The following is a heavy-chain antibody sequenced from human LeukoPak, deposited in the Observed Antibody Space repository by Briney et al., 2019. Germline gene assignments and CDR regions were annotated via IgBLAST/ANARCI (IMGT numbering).Heavy chain of an antibody. Sequence: SETLSLTCAVYGGSFSGYYWSWIRQPPGKGLEWIGEINHGGSTNYNPSLKSRVTISVDTSKNQFSLKLSSVTAADTAVYYCARVICSGGSCYNWFDPWGQGTLVTVSS. D-gene: IGHD2-15*01. V-gene: IGHV4-34*01. CDR3: ARVICSGGSCYNWFDP. CDR1: GGSFSGYY. CDR2: INHGGST. J-gene: IGHJ5*02.